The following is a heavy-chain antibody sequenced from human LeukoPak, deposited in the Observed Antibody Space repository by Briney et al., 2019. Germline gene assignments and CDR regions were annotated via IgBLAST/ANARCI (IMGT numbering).Heavy chain of an antibody. CDR3: AKGGSKAPDY. CDR1: GLSFSNYW. Sequence: PGGSLRLSCAASGLSFSNYWMHWVRQAPGKGLVWVSRINSEGSSTSYADSVKGRFTISRDNAKNTLYLQINSLRAEDTAVYYCAKGGSKAPDYWGQGTLVTVSS. D-gene: IGHD4-11*01. J-gene: IGHJ4*02. V-gene: IGHV3-74*01. CDR2: INSEGSST.